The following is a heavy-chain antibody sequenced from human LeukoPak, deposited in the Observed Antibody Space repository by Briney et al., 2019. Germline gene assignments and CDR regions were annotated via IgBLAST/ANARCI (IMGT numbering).Heavy chain of an antibody. CDR1: GFPFSVHS. J-gene: IGHJ4*02. Sequence: GGSLRLSCAVSGFPFSVHSMVWVRQAPGKGLEWVSSINSISALTYYANSVKDRFTISRDNAENSLYLQMHGLSAEDTAVYFCARIREAQYFDWWGQGTLVTVSS. D-gene: IGHD1-26*01. CDR3: ARIREAQYFDW. CDR2: INSISALT. V-gene: IGHV3-21*01.